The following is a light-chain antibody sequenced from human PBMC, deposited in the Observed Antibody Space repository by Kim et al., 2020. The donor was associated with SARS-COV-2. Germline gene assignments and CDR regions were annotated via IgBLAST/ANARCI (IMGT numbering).Light chain of an antibody. V-gene: IGKV3-20*01. CDR3: QQYSISPRT. CDR1: QSVSGTH. Sequence: EIVLTQSPGTLSLSPGDGAKLSCRASQSVSGTHLAWYQQRPGQPPRLLIYDASSRATGIPDRFSGSGSGTDFTLTISSLEPEDFAVYYCQQYSISPRTFGQGTKVDIK. J-gene: IGKJ1*01. CDR2: DAS.